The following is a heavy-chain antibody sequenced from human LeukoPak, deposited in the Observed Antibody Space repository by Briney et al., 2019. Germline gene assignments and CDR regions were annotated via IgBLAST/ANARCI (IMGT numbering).Heavy chain of an antibody. CDR2: MNPNDGKT. CDR1: GYTFTLND. V-gene: IGHV1-8*01. J-gene: IGHJ4*02. Sequence: GASVKVSCKASGYTFTLNDINWVRQATGQGLEWMGWMNPNDGKTDYAQKFQDRLTMTRNTSISTAYMELSSLTSEDTAVYYCVRVEDSGSGTHCDFWGQGTLVTVSS. CDR3: VRVEDSGSGTHCDF. D-gene: IGHD3-10*01.